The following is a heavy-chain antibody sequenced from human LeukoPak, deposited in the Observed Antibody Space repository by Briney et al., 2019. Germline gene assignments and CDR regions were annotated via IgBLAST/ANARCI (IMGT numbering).Heavy chain of an antibody. CDR2: INPNSGGT. D-gene: IGHD6-25*01. CDR3: ARDVGGYGHYIGQH. Sequence: GASVKVSCKASGYTFTGYYMHWVRQAPGQGLEWMGWINPNSGGTNYAQKFQGRVTMTRDTSISTAYVELSRLRSDDTAVYYCARDVGGYGHYIGQHWGQGTLVTVSS. CDR1: GYTFTGYY. J-gene: IGHJ1*01. V-gene: IGHV1-2*02.